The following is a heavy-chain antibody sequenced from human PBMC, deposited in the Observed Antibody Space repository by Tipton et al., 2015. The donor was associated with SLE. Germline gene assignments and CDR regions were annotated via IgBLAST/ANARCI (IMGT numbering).Heavy chain of an antibody. CDR1: GGSISSGTYY. J-gene: IGHJ4*02. Sequence: TLSLTCTVSGGSISSGTYYWSWIRQPAGKGLEWIGYIYTNGSTNYNPSLKSRVTISVDTSKNQFSLKLSSVTAADTAVYYCARDLITISAFDYWGQGTLVTVSS. D-gene: IGHD3-3*01. V-gene: IGHV4-61*09. CDR2: IYTNGST. CDR3: ARDLITISAFDY.